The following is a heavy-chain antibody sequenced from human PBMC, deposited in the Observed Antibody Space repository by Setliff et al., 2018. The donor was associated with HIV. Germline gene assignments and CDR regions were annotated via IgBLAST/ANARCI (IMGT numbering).Heavy chain of an antibody. D-gene: IGHD2-15*01. Sequence: SETLSLTCTVSGGSIRSYYWKWIRQPPGKGLEWLGYIYSSGSTNYNTSLKRRVTISVDTSKNQFSLKLTSVTASDTAIYYCARNDCGGGSCYGVDAFDIWGQGTMVTVSS. CDR1: GGSIRSYY. J-gene: IGHJ3*02. CDR3: ARNDCGGGSCYGVDAFDI. V-gene: IGHV4-4*09. CDR2: IYSSGST.